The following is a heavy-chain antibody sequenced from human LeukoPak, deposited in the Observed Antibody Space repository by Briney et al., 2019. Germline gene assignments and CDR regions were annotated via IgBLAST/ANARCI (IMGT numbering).Heavy chain of an antibody. J-gene: IGHJ4*02. CDR1: GGSISSCSYY. V-gene: IGHV4-39*01. CDR2: IYCSGST. Sequence: PSETLSLTCTVSGGSISSCSYYWGWIRQPPGKGLEGIGIIYCSGSTYYNLSLKSRVTISVDTSKNQFSLKLSSVTAADTAVYYCARFVYDSSGWSYYFDYWGQGTLVTVSS. D-gene: IGHD6-19*01. CDR3: ARFVYDSSGWSYYFDY.